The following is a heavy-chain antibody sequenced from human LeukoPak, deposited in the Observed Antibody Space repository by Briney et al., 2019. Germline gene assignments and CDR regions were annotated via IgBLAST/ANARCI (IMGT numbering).Heavy chain of an antibody. Sequence: ASVKVSCKASGYTFTNYDISWVRQATGQGLEWMGWMNPSSGDTGYAQKFQGRVTITRNTSTSTAYMELTSLRSEDTAVYYCASGYSRGWFFFDYWGQGTLLTVSS. CDR1: GYTFTNYD. D-gene: IGHD3-22*01. CDR3: ASGYSRGWFFFDY. CDR2: MNPSSGDT. J-gene: IGHJ4*02. V-gene: IGHV1-8*01.